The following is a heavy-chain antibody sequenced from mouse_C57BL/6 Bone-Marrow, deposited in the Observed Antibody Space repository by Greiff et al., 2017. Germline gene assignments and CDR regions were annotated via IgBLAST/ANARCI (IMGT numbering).Heavy chain of an antibody. CDR1: GFNIKDDY. V-gene: IGHV14-4*01. Sequence: VQLQQSGAELVRPGASVKLSCTASGFNIKDDYMHWVKQRPEQGLEWIGWIDPENGDTEYASKFQGKATITADTSSNTAYLQLSSLTSEDTAVYYCTPWDYDGFAYWGQGTLVTVSA. CDR2: IDPENGDT. J-gene: IGHJ3*01. D-gene: IGHD2-4*01. CDR3: TPWDYDGFAY.